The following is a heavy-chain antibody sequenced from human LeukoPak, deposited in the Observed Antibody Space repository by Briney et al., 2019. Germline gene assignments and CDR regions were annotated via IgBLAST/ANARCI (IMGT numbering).Heavy chain of an antibody. D-gene: IGHD4-17*01. V-gene: IGHV3-72*01. CDR1: GFSITNHY. J-gene: IGHJ4*02. CDR2: TRNRPNGYTT. Sequence: PGGSLRLSCAVSGFSITNHYMDWVRQAPGKGLEWVGRTRNRPNGYTTDYGTSVKGRFIVSRDDSENSLYLQMNGLKSEDTAVYHCVRVRHGDYFDYWGQGTLVTVSS. CDR3: VRVRHGDYFDY.